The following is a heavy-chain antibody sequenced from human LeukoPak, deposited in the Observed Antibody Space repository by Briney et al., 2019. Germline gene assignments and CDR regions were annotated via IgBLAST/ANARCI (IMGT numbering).Heavy chain of an antibody. Sequence: ASVRVSCKASGYSFADYYMYWVRQAPGQGLEWMGWIKPNSGGTRSAQKFQGRVTMTRDTSISTAYMELSSLRYEDTAVYCCAPGLRLGELRFDPWGQGTLVTVSS. CDR1: GYSFADYY. CDR2: IKPNSGGT. V-gene: IGHV1-2*02. D-gene: IGHD3-16*01. CDR3: APGLRLGELRFDP. J-gene: IGHJ5*02.